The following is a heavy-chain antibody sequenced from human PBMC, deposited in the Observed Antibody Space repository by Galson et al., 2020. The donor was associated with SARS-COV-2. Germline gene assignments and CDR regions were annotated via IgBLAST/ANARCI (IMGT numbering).Heavy chain of an antibody. Sequence: SETLSLTCTVSGYSISSGYYWGWIRQPPGKGLEFIGSIYNSGTTYYNPSLRSRVTISVDTSQNQFSLKLTSVTAADTAVYYCARILDYWGQGTLVTVS. CDR3: ARILDY. J-gene: IGHJ4*02. CDR1: GYSISSGYY. V-gene: IGHV4-38-2*02. CDR2: IYNSGTT.